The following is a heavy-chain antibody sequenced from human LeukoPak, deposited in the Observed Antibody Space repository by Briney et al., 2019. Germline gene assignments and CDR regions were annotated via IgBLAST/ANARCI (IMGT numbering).Heavy chain of an antibody. CDR1: TGSFSGYY. J-gene: IGHJ4*02. V-gene: IGHV3-21*01. CDR2: ISSASTYI. Sequence: ETLSLTCAVYTGSFSGYYWSWIRQPPGKGLEWVSSISSASTYIYYADSVKGRFTISRDNAKNSLYLQMNSLRAEDTAMYYCARLVWDTTMADGDIDSWGQGTLLIVSS. D-gene: IGHD5-18*01. CDR3: ARLVWDTTMADGDIDS.